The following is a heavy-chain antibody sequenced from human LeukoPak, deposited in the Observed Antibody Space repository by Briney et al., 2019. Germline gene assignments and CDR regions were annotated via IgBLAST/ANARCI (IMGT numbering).Heavy chain of an antibody. D-gene: IGHD2-2*01. V-gene: IGHV4-61*02. Sequence: SETLSLTCTVSGGSISSGSYYWSWIRQPAGKGLEWIGRIDTSGSTNYNPSLKSRVTISVDTSKNQFSLKLSSVTAADTAVYYCARQIPFSTPGAFDIWGQGTMVTVSS. CDR1: GGSISSGSYY. CDR3: ARQIPFSTPGAFDI. J-gene: IGHJ3*02. CDR2: IDTSGST.